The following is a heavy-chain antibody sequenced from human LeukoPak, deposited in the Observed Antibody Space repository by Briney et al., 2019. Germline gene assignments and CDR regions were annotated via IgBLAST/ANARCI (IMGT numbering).Heavy chain of an antibody. CDR1: GYTYTSYD. Sequence: GASVKVSCKASGYTYTSYDINWVRQATGQGLEWMGWMNPNSGNTGYAQKFQGRVTMTRNTSISTAYMELSSLRSEDTAVYYCARGRIVVVVAATPAFDPWGQGTLVTVSS. CDR3: ARGRIVVVVAATPAFDP. CDR2: MNPNSGNT. V-gene: IGHV1-8*01. D-gene: IGHD2-15*01. J-gene: IGHJ5*02.